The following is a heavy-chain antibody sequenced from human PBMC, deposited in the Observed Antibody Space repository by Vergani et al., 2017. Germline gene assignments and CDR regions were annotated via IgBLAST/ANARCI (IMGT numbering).Heavy chain of an antibody. CDR3: ARELFPSVFDS. J-gene: IGHJ4*02. CDR1: GDSGNRHIYY. CDR2: IHAGGST. Sequence: QVQLQESGPGLVKPSQTLSLTCTVSGDSGNRHIYYWTWIRQPAGKGLEWIRRIHAGGSTNSNPSLKSRVTMSVDMSSDQFSLNLTSVTAADTAVYYCARELFPSVFDSWGQGILVTVSS. D-gene: IGHD2-15*01. V-gene: IGHV4-61*02.